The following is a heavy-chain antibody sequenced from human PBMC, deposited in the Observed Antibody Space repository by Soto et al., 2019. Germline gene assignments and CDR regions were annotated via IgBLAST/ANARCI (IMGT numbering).Heavy chain of an antibody. CDR1: GDSVSSNSAA. J-gene: IGHJ6*02. V-gene: IGHV6-1*01. CDR3: ARRGGYCSGGSCYPRDYYYGMDV. Sequence: SQTLSLTCAISGDSVSSNSAAWNWIRQSPSRGLEWLGRTYYRSKWYNDYAVSVKSRITINPDTSKNQFSLQLNSATPEDTAVYYCARRGGYCSGGSCYPRDYYYGMDVRGQATPVTVSS. D-gene: IGHD2-15*01. CDR2: TYYRSKWYN.